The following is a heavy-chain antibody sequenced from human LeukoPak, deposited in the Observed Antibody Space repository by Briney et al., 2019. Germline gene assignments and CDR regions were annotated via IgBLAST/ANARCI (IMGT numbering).Heavy chain of an antibody. CDR1: GFTFSSYG. D-gene: IGHD3-3*01. CDR3: AKQSTIFGVADAFDI. Sequence: AGGSLRLSCAASGFTFSSYGMHWVRQAPGKGLEWVAVISYDGSNKYYADSVKGRFTISRDNSKNTLNLQMNSLRAEDTALYYCAKQSTIFGVADAFDIWGQGTMVTVSS. V-gene: IGHV3-30*18. J-gene: IGHJ3*02. CDR2: ISYDGSNK.